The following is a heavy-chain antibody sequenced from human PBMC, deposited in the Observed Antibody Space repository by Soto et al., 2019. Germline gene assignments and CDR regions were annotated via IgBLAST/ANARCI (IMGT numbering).Heavy chain of an antibody. CDR2: IIPIFGTA. V-gene: IGHV1-69*13. CDR3: ARAVVRGVRDYYYDMDV. CDR1: GGTFSSYA. J-gene: IGHJ6*02. Sequence: SVKVSCKAPGGTFSSYAISWVRQAPGQGLEWMGGIIPIFGTANYAQKFQGRVTITADESTSTAYMELSSLRSEDTAVYYCARAVVRGVRDYYYDMDVWGQGTTVTVSS. D-gene: IGHD3-10*01.